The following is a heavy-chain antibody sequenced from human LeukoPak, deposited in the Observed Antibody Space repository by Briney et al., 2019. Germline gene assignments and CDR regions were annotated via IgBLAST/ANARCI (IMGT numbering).Heavy chain of an antibody. Sequence: GASVKVSCKASGGTFSSYAISWVRQAPGQGLEWMGGIIPIFGTANYAQKFQGRVTITADESTSTAYMELSSLRSEDTAVYYCARAHYDILTGYYSNPKGPFDYWGQGTLVTVSS. CDR3: ARAHYDILTGYYSNPKGPFDY. V-gene: IGHV1-69*01. J-gene: IGHJ4*02. D-gene: IGHD3-9*01. CDR1: GGTFSSYA. CDR2: IIPIFGTA.